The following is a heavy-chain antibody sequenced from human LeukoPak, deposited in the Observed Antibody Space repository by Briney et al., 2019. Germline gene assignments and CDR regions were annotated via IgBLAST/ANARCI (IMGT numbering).Heavy chain of an antibody. D-gene: IGHD3-22*01. CDR2: ISGSGGST. V-gene: IGHV3-23*01. J-gene: IGHJ4*02. Sequence: PGGSLRLSCAASGFTFSSYAMSWVRQAPGKGLEWVSAISGSGGSTYYADSVKGRFTISRDNSKNTLYLQMNSLRAEDTAVYYCAKDSGQLLSSGYPSPFDYWGQGTLVTVSS. CDR3: AKDSGQLLSSGYPSPFDY. CDR1: GFTFSSYA.